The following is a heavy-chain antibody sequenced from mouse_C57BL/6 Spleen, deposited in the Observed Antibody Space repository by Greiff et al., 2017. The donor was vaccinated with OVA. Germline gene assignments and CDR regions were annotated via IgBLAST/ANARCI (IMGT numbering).Heavy chain of an antibody. CDR1: GYTFTDYN. J-gene: IGHJ1*03. Sequence: EVQLQQSGPELVKPGASVKMSCKASGYTFTDYNMHWVKQSHGKSLEWIGYINPNNGGTSYNQKFKGKATLTVNKSSSTAYMELRSLTSEDSAVYYGAENYYGSSHWYFDGWGTGTTVTVSS. D-gene: IGHD1-1*01. V-gene: IGHV1-22*01. CDR2: INPNNGGT. CDR3: AENYYGSSHWYFDG.